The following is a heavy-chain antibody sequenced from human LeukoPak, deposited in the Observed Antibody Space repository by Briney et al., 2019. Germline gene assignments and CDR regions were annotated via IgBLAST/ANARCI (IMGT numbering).Heavy chain of an antibody. CDR1: GFTFSSYA. J-gene: IGHJ4*02. CDR3: AREYDILTGYSIDY. CDR2: ISYDGSNK. V-gene: IGHV3-30*04. D-gene: IGHD3-9*01. Sequence: GGSLRLSCAASGFTFSSYAMHWVRQAPGKGLEWVAVISYDGSNKYYADSVKGRFTISRDNSKNTLYLQMNSLRAEDTAVYYCAREYDILTGYSIDYWGQGTLLTVSS.